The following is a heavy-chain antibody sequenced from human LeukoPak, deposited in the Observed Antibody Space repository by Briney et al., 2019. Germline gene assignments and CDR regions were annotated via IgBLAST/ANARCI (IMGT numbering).Heavy chain of an antibody. CDR3: ARDLTWNTADY. CDR2: IDLDGTTT. V-gene: IGHV3-74*01. CDR1: GFTFSSHW. Sequence: GGSLRLSCVGSGFTFSSHWMHWFRHVPGEGLVWVSRIDLDGTTTGYAESVRGRFTISRDNAKNTLFLQMNGLRAEDTAVHYCARDLTWNTADYWGQGTLVTVSS. D-gene: IGHD1/OR15-1a*01. J-gene: IGHJ4*02.